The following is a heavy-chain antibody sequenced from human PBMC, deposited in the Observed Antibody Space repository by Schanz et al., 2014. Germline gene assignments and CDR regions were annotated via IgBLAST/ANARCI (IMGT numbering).Heavy chain of an antibody. CDR3: ARISAASHDSAFDF. D-gene: IGHD1-26*01. J-gene: IGHJ3*01. V-gene: IGHV3-72*01. Sequence: EVHLVESGGALVQPGGSLRLSCVVSGFILSDHFVDWVRQAPGKGLEWVGRIRKKVDSYRTECAASVKGGFTFSREESTNSLLLQMHSLPTDDTAVYYCARISAASHDSAFDFWGQGTTVIVSA. CDR2: IRKKVDSYRT. CDR1: GFILSDHF.